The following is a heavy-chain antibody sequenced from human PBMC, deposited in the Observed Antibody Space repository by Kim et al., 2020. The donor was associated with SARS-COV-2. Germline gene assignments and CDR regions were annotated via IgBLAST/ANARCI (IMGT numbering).Heavy chain of an antibody. J-gene: IGHJ4*02. CDR3: ARENCGGDCLKLDY. V-gene: IGHV3-48*03. CDR2: ISSSGSTI. D-gene: IGHD2-21*02. Sequence: GGSLRLSCAASGFTFSSYEMNWVRQAPGKGLEWVSYISSSGSTIYYADSVKGRFTISRDNAKNSLYLQMNSLRAEDTAVYYCARENCGGDCLKLDYWGQGTLVTVSS. CDR1: GFTFSSYE.